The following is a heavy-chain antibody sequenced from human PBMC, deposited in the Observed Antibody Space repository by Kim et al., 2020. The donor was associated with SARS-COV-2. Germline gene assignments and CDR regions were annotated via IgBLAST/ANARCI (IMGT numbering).Heavy chain of an antibody. CDR1: GFTFSSYS. CDR3: ARGGWGSYYVGAFDI. Sequence: GGSLRLSCAASGFTFSSYSMNWVRQAPGKGLEWVSYISSSSSTIYYADSVKGRFTISRDNAKNSLYLQMNSLRDEDTAVYYCARGGWGSYYVGAFDIWGQGTMVTVSS. V-gene: IGHV3-48*02. J-gene: IGHJ3*02. D-gene: IGHD1-26*01. CDR2: ISSSSSTI.